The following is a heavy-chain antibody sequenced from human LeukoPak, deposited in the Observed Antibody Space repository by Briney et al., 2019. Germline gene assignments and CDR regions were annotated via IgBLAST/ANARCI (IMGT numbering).Heavy chain of an antibody. CDR2: IIPIFGTA. CDR1: GYTFTSYG. D-gene: IGHD2-21*02. CDR3: ARDFFVIRAYCGGDCSGYMDV. Sequence: GASVKVSCKASGYTFTSYGISWVRQAPGQGLEWMGGIIPIFGTANYAQKFQGRVTITADKSTSTAYMELSSLRSEDTAVYYCARDFFVIRAYCGGDCSGYMDVWGKGTTVTVSS. V-gene: IGHV1-69*06. J-gene: IGHJ6*03.